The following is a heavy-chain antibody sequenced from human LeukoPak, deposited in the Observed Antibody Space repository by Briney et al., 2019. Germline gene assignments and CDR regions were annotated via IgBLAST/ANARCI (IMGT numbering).Heavy chain of an antibody. J-gene: IGHJ4*02. CDR1: GYTFTSYY. D-gene: IGHD2-2*01. CDR2: INPSGDST. Sequence: ASVKVSCKASGYTFTSYYMHWVRQAPGQGLEWMGIINPSGDSTSYEQRFQGRLTMTRDTSTNTVYMELSSLRSEDTAVYYCAKHPSPQLHHFDYWGQGTLVTVSS. CDR3: AKHPSPQLHHFDY. V-gene: IGHV1-46*01.